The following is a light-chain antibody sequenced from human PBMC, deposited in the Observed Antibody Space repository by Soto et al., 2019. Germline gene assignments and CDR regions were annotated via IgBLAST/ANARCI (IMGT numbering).Light chain of an antibody. CDR3: QQSYSAPLT. CDR2: ATS. V-gene: IGKV1-39*01. CDR1: QSITNY. Sequence: DIQMTQSPSSLSASVGDRVTITCRASQSITNYLNWYQQKPGKAPNLLIYATSSLQSGVPSGFSGSGSGTDFTLTISSLQPEDFAIYYCQQSYSAPLTFGGGTRVEL. J-gene: IGKJ4*01.